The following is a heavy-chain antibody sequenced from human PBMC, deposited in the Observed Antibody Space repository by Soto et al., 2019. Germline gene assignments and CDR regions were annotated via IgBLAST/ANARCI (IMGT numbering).Heavy chain of an antibody. CDR2: IYRGDST. CDR1: GFTVSNNY. J-gene: IGHJ6*02. D-gene: IGHD1-26*01. CDR3: VRYYEYSGATSGGMDV. V-gene: IGHV3-53*01. Sequence: DVQVVESGGGLIQPGGSLRLSCAASGFTVSNNYMSWVRQGPGKGLEWVSTIYRGDSTYYADSVKGRFTISRDNSKNNLYLLMNRQRTEDRAVYYCVRYYEYSGATSGGMDVWGQGTMVTVSS.